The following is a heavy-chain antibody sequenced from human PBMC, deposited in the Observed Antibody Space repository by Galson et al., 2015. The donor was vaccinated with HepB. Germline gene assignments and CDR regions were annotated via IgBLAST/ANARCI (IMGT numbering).Heavy chain of an antibody. CDR1: GYTFTSYG. D-gene: IGHD2-2*01. CDR3: ARYQGDWVRYQLLNYYYYYMDV. CDR2: ISAYNGNT. J-gene: IGHJ6*03. Sequence: SVKVSCKASGYTFTSYGISWVRQAPGQGLEWMGWISAYNGNTNYAQKLQGRVTMTTDTSTSTAYMELRSLRSDDTAVYYCARYQGDWVRYQLLNYYYYYMDVWGKGTTVTVSS. V-gene: IGHV1-18*01.